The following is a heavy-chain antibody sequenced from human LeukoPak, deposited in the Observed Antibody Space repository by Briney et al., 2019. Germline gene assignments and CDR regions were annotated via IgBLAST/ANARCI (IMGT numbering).Heavy chain of an antibody. CDR2: IRYGGSNK. CDR3: AKASYYYDSSGYLDY. D-gene: IGHD3-22*01. Sequence: GGSLRLSCAASGFTFSSYGMHWVRQAPGKGLEWVAFIRYGGSNKYYADSVKGRFTISRDNSKNTLYLQMNSLRAEDTAVYYCAKASYYYDSSGYLDYWGQGTLVTVSS. V-gene: IGHV3-30*02. CDR1: GFTFSSYG. J-gene: IGHJ4*02.